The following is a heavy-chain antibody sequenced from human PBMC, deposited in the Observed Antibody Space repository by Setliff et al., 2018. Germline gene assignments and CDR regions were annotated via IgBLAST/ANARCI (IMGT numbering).Heavy chain of an antibody. Sequence: SETLSLTCTVSGGSITRGSFYWSWIRQSDGKRLEWIGRIHASGSPNYNPSLKSRVTISLDPSANQFSLNLSSVTAADTAFYYCARGYAARVGFGNWFDPWGQGTLVTVSS. V-gene: IGHV4-61*02. D-gene: IGHD6-6*01. CDR2: IHASGSP. CDR3: ARGYAARVGFGNWFDP. CDR1: GGSITRGSFY. J-gene: IGHJ5*02.